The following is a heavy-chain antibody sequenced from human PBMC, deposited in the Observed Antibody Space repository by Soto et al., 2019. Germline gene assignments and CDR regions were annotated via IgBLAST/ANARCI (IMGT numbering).Heavy chain of an antibody. CDR1: GGSISGSVYY. D-gene: IGHD3-16*01. CDR3: ARFGSPSLLLGELPPYYFDY. CDR2: IHYSGTT. J-gene: IGHJ4*02. Sequence: SEALSLTCFVSGGSISGSVYYWSWIRQHEGKGLEWSGYIHYSGTTDYNPYLKSRITISVDKSKNQFSLSLPSVTAAHPAVFYCARFGSPSLLLGELPPYYFDYRGPGILVTLFS. V-gene: IGHV4-31*03.